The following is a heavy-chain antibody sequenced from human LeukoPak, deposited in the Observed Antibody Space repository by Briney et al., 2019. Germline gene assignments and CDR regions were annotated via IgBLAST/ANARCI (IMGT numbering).Heavy chain of an antibody. CDR2: ISGDGGVT. CDR3: AKDLSAYYYGSGSYRA. V-gene: IGHV3-43*02. CDR1: GFTFDDYA. D-gene: IGHD3-10*01. Sequence: GGSLGLSCAASGFTFDDYAMHWVRQAPGKGLEWVSLISGDGGVTNYADSVKGRFTISRDNSKNSLYLQMNSLRTEDTALYYCAKDLSAYYYGSGSYRAWGQGTLVTVSS. J-gene: IGHJ5*02.